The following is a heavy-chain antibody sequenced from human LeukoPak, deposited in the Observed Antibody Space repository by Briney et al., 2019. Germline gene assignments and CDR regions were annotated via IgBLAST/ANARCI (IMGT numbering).Heavy chain of an antibody. Sequence: GGSLRLSCAASGFTFSSYSMNWVRQAPGKGLKWVSYISSSSSTIYYADSVKGRFTISRDNAKNSLYLQMNSLRAEDTAVYYCARDVWRRGYSYGYDYWGQGTLVTVSS. CDR1: GFTFSSYS. V-gene: IGHV3-48*01. D-gene: IGHD5-18*01. J-gene: IGHJ4*02. CDR2: ISSSSSTI. CDR3: ARDVWRRGYSYGYDY.